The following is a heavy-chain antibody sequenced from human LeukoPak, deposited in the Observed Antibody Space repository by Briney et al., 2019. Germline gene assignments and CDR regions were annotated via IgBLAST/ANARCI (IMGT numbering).Heavy chain of an antibody. CDR3: AREMGSGSEFDF. CDR2: IYYSGST. Sequence: SDTLSLTCTVSGGSISSDYWSWIRQPPGKGLEWLGYIYYSGSTNYNPSLKSRVTISVDTSKNQFSLKLSSVTAADTAVYYCAREMGSGSEFDFWGQGTLVTVSS. CDR1: GGSISSDY. V-gene: IGHV4-59*12. J-gene: IGHJ4*02. D-gene: IGHD6-19*01.